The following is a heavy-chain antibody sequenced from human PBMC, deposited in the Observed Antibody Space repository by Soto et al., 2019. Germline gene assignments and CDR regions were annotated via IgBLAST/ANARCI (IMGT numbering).Heavy chain of an antibody. V-gene: IGHV3-23*01. CDR2: ISGSGGST. CDR3: AKSPLSSIAARRGDY. Sequence: EVQLLESGGGLVQPGGSLRLSCAASGFTFSSYAMSWVRQAPGKGLEWVSAISGSGGSTYYADSVKGRFTISRDNSKNTLYLQMNSLRAEDTAVYYCAKSPLSSIAARRGDYWCQGTLVTASS. D-gene: IGHD6-6*01. J-gene: IGHJ4*02. CDR1: GFTFSSYA.